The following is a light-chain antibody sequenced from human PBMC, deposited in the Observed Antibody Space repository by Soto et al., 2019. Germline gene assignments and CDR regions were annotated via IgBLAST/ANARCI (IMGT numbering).Light chain of an antibody. CDR3: AAWDDSLSGPNWL. V-gene: IGLV1-47*01. Sequence: QSVLTQPPSASGTPGQRVTISCSGSSSNIGTNYIYWYQHLPGVAPKLLIYTSDQRPSGVPDRFSGSKSGTSASLAISGLRSEDEADYYCAAWDDSLSGPNWLFGGGTKVTVL. CDR1: SSNIGTNY. J-gene: IGLJ3*02. CDR2: TSD.